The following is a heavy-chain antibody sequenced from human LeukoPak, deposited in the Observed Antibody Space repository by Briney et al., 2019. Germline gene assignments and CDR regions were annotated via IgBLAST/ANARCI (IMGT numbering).Heavy chain of an antibody. Sequence: PGGSLRLSCAASGFTFSSYEFNWVRQAPGKGLEWVAVISYDGSNKYYADSVKGRFTISRDNSKNTLYLQMNSLRAEDTAVYYCARDQDNIVATSGTHWGQGTLVTVSS. CDR2: ISYDGSNK. J-gene: IGHJ4*02. CDR1: GFTFSSYE. D-gene: IGHD5-12*01. CDR3: ARDQDNIVATSGTH. V-gene: IGHV3-30-3*01.